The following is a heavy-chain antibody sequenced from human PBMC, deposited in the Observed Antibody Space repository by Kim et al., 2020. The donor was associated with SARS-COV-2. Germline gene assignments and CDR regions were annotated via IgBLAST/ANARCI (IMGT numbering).Heavy chain of an antibody. J-gene: IGHJ6*02. V-gene: IGHV4-59*01. CDR1: GDSIGGYD. CDR2: SSYSGNS. D-gene: IGHD3-3*02. Sequence: SETLSLTCTVSGDSIGGYDWNWIRQAPGKGLEWIGSSSYSGNSNYNPSLKSRITISVDTSKNQLSLLLSSVTAADTAVYFCARDLLSNYHFWSGYKEGGSKYYYGMDVWGQGTTVTVSS. CDR3: ARDLLSNYHFWSGYKEGGSKYYYGMDV.